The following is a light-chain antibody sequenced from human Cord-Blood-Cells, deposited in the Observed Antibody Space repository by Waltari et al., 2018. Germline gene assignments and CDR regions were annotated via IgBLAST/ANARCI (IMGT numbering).Light chain of an antibody. J-gene: IGKJ1*01. Sequence: DIKMTQSPSSLSASVGARVTTPCRASQSISSSLNWYQQKPGKAPKLLIYAASSLQSGVPSRFSGSGSGTNFTLTISSLQPEDFATYYCQQSYSTPWTFGQGTKVEIK. CDR1: QSISSS. V-gene: IGKV1-39*01. CDR2: AAS. CDR3: QQSYSTPWT.